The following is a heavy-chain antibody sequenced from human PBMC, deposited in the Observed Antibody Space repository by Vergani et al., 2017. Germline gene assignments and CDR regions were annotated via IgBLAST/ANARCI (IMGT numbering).Heavy chain of an antibody. D-gene: IGHD6-19*01. CDR1: GYTFTTYA. J-gene: IGHJ5*02. V-gene: IGHV7-4-1*01. CDR2: INPITETP. CDR3: ARAKRGRIAVSAADT. Sequence: QAQLVQSGPEFKKPGASVKVSCKASGYTFTTYALHWVRQAPGQGLEWLGWINPITETPTYAQAFTGRFVFTLDTSVNTAFLQIRGLTAEDTALYYCARAKRGRIAVSAADTWGQGTQVTVSS.